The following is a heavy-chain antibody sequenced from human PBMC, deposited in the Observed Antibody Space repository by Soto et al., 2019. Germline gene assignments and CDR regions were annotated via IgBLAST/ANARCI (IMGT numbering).Heavy chain of an antibody. D-gene: IGHD5-12*01. CDR2: IYYSGST. CDR3: ARGTSRATGAPIWYYYYGMDV. V-gene: IGHV4-30-4*01. J-gene: IGHJ6*02. CDR1: GDSIRSGNHY. Sequence: KPSETLSLTCTVSGDSIRSGNHYWSWIRQPPGKGLEWIGYIYYSGSTYYSPSLKSRVTISVDTSKNQFSLKLSSVTAADTAVYYCARGTSRATGAPIWYYYYGMDVWGQGTTVTVSS.